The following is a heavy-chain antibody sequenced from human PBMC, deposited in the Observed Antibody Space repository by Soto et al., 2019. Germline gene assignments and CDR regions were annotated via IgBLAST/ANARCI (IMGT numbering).Heavy chain of an antibody. CDR1: GGTFSSHA. J-gene: IGHJ5*02. CDR2: IIPITEKR. V-gene: IGHV1-69*06. CDR3: ARGNKGPGHYGPGSQGWYGP. D-gene: IGHD3-10*01. Sequence: HVQLVQSGAEVKKPGSSVRVSCKVSGGTFSSHAINWLRQAPGQGLAWMGVIIPITEKRNKAEKFQGRVTITADKTTTTVYMELSSLTFDDTAVYFCARGNKGPGHYGPGSQGWYGPWGQGTLVTVSS.